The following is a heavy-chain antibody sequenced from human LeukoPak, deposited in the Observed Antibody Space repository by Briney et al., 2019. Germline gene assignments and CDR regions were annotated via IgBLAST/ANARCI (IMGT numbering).Heavy chain of an antibody. CDR1: GDSISSNDYY. Sequence: PSETLSLTCTVSGDSISSNDYYWSWIRQPPGKGLEWIGSVYYGRSPYFNPSLESRATISVDTSKNHFSLKMSSVTAADTAVYYCARSSGTGTFSYWGQGTLVTVSS. V-gene: IGHV4-39*02. J-gene: IGHJ4*02. CDR2: VYYGRSP. D-gene: IGHD6-25*01. CDR3: ARSSGTGTFSY.